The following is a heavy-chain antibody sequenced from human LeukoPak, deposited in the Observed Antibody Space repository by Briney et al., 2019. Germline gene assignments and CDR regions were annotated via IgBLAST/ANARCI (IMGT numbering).Heavy chain of an antibody. J-gene: IGHJ3*02. D-gene: IGHD3-22*01. CDR1: GFIFTSYA. V-gene: IGHV3-23*01. CDR3: AGTYYYDKGAFDI. CDR2: ITRGDSR. Sequence: GGSLRLSCAASGFIFTSYAMTWVRQAPGKGLEWVSGITRGDSRYYADSVKGRFTVSRDNSKNTLYPQMNSLRAEDTAVYYCAGTYYYDKGAFDIWGQGTMVTVSS.